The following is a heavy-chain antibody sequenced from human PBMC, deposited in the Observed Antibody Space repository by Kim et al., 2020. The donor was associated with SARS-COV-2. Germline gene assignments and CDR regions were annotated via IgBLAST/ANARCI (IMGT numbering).Heavy chain of an antibody. J-gene: IGHJ6*02. CDR3: ARDADYYGSGSYYNSHGMDV. CDR2: ISSSSSYI. D-gene: IGHD3-10*01. CDR1: GFTFSSYS. V-gene: IGHV3-21*01. Sequence: GGSLRLSCAASGFTFSSYSMNWVRQAPGKGLEWVSSISSSSSYIYYADSVKGRFTISRDNAKNSLYLQMNSLRAEDTAVYYCARDADYYGSGSYYNSHGMDVWGQGTTVTVSS.